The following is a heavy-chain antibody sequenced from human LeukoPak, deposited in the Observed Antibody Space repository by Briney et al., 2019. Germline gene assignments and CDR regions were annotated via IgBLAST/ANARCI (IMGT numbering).Heavy chain of an antibody. V-gene: IGHV4-61*01. CDR3: ARGVYFVASYSMDV. J-gene: IGHJ6*02. D-gene: IGHD3-9*01. CDR2: IYYSGST. CDR1: GGSVSSGSYY. Sequence: SETLSLTCTVSGGSVSSGSYYWSWIRQPPGKGLEWIGYIYYSGSTNYNPSLKSRVTISVDTSKNQFSLKLSSVTAADTAVYYCARGVYFVASYSMDVWGQGTTVTVSS.